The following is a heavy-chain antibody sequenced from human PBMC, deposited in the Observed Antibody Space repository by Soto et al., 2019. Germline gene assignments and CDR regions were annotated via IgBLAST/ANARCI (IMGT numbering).Heavy chain of an antibody. CDR3: ARVSGGRLQNYYYYMDV. J-gene: IGHJ6*03. CDR2: MNPNSGNT. D-gene: IGHD3-10*01. V-gene: IGHV1-8*01. CDR1: GYTFTSYD. Sequence: ASVKVSCQASGYTFTSYDINWVRQATGQGLEWMGWMNPNSGNTGYAQKFQGRVTMTRNTSISTAYMELSSLRSEDTAVYYCARVSGGRLQNYYYYMDVWGKGTTVTVSS.